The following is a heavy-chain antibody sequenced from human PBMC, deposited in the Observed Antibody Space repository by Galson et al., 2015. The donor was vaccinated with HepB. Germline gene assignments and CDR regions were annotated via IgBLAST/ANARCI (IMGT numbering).Heavy chain of an antibody. CDR1: GYSFTSYW. CDR2: IYPGDSDT. V-gene: IGHV5-51*01. CDR3: ARRSGGYSYGPRRRGMDV. Sequence: QSGAEVKKPGESLKISCKGSGYSFTSYWIGWVRQMPGKGLEWMGIIYPGDSDTRYSPSFQGQVTISADKSISTAYLQWSSLKASDTAMYYCARRSGGYSYGPRRRGMDVWGQGTTVTVSS. J-gene: IGHJ6*02. D-gene: IGHD5-18*01.